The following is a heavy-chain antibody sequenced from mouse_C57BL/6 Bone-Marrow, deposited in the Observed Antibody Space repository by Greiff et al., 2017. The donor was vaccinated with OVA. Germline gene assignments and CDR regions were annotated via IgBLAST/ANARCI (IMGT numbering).Heavy chain of an antibody. D-gene: IGHD1-1*01. CDR3: TTTTVVATVDY. Sequence: DVKLQESGAELVRPGASVKLSCTASGFNIKDDYMHWVKQRPEQGLEWIGWIDPENGDTEYASKFQGKATITADTSSNTAYLQLSSLTSEDTAVYYCTTTTVVATVDYWGQGTTLTVSS. J-gene: IGHJ2*01. CDR1: GFNIKDDY. CDR2: IDPENGDT. V-gene: IGHV14-4*01.